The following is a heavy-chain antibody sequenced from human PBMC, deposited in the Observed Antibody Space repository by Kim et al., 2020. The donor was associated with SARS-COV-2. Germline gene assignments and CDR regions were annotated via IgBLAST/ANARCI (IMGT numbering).Heavy chain of an antibody. J-gene: IGHJ4*02. Sequence: YQAKPVKGRFTISRDNAKNSRYRQMNSLRDEDTAVYYCARDFYGDYDPDSWGQGTLVTVSS. D-gene: IGHD4-17*01. V-gene: IGHV3-48*02. CDR3: ARDFYGDYDPDS.